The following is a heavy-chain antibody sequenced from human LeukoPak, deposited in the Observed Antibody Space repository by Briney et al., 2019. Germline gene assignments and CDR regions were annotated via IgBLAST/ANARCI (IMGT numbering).Heavy chain of an antibody. CDR3: ARLVGDRTIYDY. CDR2: ISYDGSNK. V-gene: IGHV3-30-3*01. J-gene: IGHJ4*02. CDR1: GFTFSSYA. Sequence: GGSLRLSCAASGFTFSSYAMHWVRQAPGKGLEWVAVISYDGSNKYYADSVKGRFTIYGDNSKNTLYLQMNSLRVEDTAIYYCARLVGDRTIYDYWGQGALVTVSS. D-gene: IGHD1-26*01.